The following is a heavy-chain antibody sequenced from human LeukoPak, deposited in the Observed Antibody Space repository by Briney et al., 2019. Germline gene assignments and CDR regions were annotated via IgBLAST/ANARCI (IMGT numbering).Heavy chain of an antibody. D-gene: IGHD5-24*01. Sequence: PGGSLRLSCAASGFAFSSYWMSWVRQAPGKGLEWVSYISSSGSTIYYADSVKGRFTISRDNAKNSLYLQMNSLRAEDTAVYYCAREPDQSGGLHDAFDIWGQGTMVTVSS. V-gene: IGHV3-48*04. J-gene: IGHJ3*02. CDR1: GFAFSSYW. CDR3: AREPDQSGGLHDAFDI. CDR2: ISSSGSTI.